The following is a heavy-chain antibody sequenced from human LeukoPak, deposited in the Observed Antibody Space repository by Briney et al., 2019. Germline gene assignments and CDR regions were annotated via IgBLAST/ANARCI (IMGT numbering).Heavy chain of an antibody. CDR2: IYHSGIT. CDR3: ARHVLITGPHLNY. Sequence: PSETLSLTCTVSGGSISSVYYWGWIRQPPGKGLEWIGSIYHSGITYYNPSLKSRVTISVDTSKNQSSLKLSSVTAADTAVYYCARHVLITGPHLNYWGQGTLVTVSS. D-gene: IGHD3-9*01. V-gene: IGHV4-38-2*02. CDR1: GGSISSVYY. J-gene: IGHJ4*02.